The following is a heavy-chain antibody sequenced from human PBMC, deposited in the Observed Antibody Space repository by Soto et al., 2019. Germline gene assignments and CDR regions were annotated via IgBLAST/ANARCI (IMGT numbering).Heavy chain of an antibody. V-gene: IGHV3-33*01. CDR2: IWYDGSIK. Sequence: QVQLVESGGGVVQPGRSLRLSCVASGFAFSTYGIHWVRQAPGKGLEWVAVIWYDGSIKYYADSVKGRFTISRDNSKNTLYLQMNSLRADDTAVLYCARASGPFDYWGQGTQVTVSS. J-gene: IGHJ4*02. D-gene: IGHD5-12*01. CDR3: ARASGPFDY. CDR1: GFAFSTYG.